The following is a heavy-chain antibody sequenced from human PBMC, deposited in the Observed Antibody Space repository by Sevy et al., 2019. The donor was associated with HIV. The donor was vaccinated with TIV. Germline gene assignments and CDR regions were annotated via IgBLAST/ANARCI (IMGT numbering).Heavy chain of an antibody. D-gene: IGHD2-15*01. Sequence: GESLKISCVASGFTFRSYAMSWVRQAPGKGLEWVSAISGSGGSTYYADSVKGRFTISRDNSKNTLYLQMNSLRAEDTAVYYCAKEVYRSGKQRDWSGWYFDLWGRGTLVTVSS. CDR3: AKEVYRSGKQRDWSGWYFDL. J-gene: IGHJ2*01. V-gene: IGHV3-23*01. CDR2: ISGSGGST. CDR1: GFTFRSYA.